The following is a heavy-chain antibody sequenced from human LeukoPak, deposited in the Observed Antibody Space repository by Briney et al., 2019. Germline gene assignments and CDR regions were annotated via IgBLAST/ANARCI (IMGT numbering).Heavy chain of an antibody. CDR3: ATLQASSLDY. CDR1: GFTFSSYA. Sequence: GGSLRLSCAASGFTFSSYALSWVRQAPGKGLEWVSAISGSGGSTYYADSVKGRFTISRDNSKNTLYRQMNSLRAEDTAVYYCATLQASSLDYWGQGTLVTVSS. V-gene: IGHV3-23*01. CDR2: ISGSGGST. D-gene: IGHD2-2*01. J-gene: IGHJ4*02.